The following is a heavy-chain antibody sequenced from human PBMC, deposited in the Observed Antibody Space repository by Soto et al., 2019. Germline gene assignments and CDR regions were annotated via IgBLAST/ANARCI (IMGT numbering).Heavy chain of an antibody. V-gene: IGHV1-2*02. CDR2: INPNSGGT. CDR3: ARCPKTNGAFNWFDP. Sequence: ASVKVSCKASGYTFTGYYMHWVRQAPGQGLEWMGWINPNSGGTNYAQKFQGRVTMTRDTSISTAYMELSRLRSDDTAVYYCARCPKTNGAFNWFDPWGEGTMVTV. D-gene: IGHD1-26*01. J-gene: IGHJ5*02. CDR1: GYTFTGYY.